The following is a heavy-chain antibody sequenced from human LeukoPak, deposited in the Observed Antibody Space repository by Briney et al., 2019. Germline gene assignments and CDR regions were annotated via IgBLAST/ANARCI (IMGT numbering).Heavy chain of an antibody. CDR1: GFIFSNYG. CDR2: IRKDGINK. D-gene: IGHD6-13*01. Sequence: GESLRLSCTTSGFIFSNYGMHWVRQAPGKGLEWVALIRNDIRKDGINKYYADSVRGRFTISRANSKNTVYLQMNSLRVADTAMYYCAKGDSNWGQGTLVTVSS. CDR3: AKGDSN. V-gene: IGHV3-30*02. J-gene: IGHJ4*02.